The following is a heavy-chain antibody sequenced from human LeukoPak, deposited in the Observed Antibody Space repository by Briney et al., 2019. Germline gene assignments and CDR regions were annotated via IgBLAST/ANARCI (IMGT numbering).Heavy chain of an antibody. CDR1: GFTFSSYS. V-gene: IGHV3-21*01. D-gene: IGHD3-22*01. CDR2: ISSSSSYI. J-gene: IGHJ6*04. CDR3: ASRAGYYDSSGYRFMDV. Sequence: GGSLRLSCAASGFTFSSYSMNWVRQAPGKGLEWVSSISSSSSYIYYADSVKGRFTISRDNAKNSLYLQMNSLRAEDTAVYYCASRAGYYDSSGYRFMDVWGKGTTVTVSS.